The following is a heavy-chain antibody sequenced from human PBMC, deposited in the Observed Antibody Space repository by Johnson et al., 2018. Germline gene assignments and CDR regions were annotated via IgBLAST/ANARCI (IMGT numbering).Heavy chain of an antibody. V-gene: IGHV1-46*01. D-gene: IGHD1-26*01. CDR1: GYTFTSYY. J-gene: IGHJ6*02. Sequence: QVQLVESGAEVKKPGASVKVSCKASGYTFTSYYMHWVRQAPGQGLEWMGIINPSGGSTRYAQKFQGRVTMTRDTSTSTVYMELSSLRSEDTAVYYCARDPGATMGYYYYGMDVWGQVTTVTVSS. CDR2: INPSGGST. CDR3: ARDPGATMGYYYYGMDV.